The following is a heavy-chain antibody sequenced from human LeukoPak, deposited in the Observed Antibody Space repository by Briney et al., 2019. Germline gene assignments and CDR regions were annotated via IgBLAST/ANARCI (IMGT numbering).Heavy chain of an antibody. CDR3: ASYASGYNWLKA. J-gene: IGHJ5*02. Sequence: ASVKVSCKASGYTFTGYHMHWVRQAPGQGLEWMGWINPNSGGTNSAQKFQGRVTMTRDTSITTACMELSSLKSDDTAVYYCASYASGYNWLKAWGQGTLVTVSS. CDR2: INPNSGGT. D-gene: IGHD3-10*01. V-gene: IGHV1-2*02. CDR1: GYTFTGYH.